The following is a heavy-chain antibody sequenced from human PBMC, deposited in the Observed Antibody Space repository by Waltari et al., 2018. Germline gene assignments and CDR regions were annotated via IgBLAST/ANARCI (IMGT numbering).Heavy chain of an antibody. CDR1: GFTYSMYW. CDR3: ARGARRTTVTTGWWYFDL. D-gene: IGHD4-17*01. J-gene: IGHJ2*01. Sequence: EVQLVESGGGLVQPGGSLRISCAASGFTYSMYWMHWVRQAPGKGLGWVSRSNSDGSSTSYADSVKGRFTISKDNAKNTVYLQMNSLRAEDTAIYYCARGARRTTVTTGWWYFDLWGRGTLVTVSS. CDR2: SNSDGSST. V-gene: IGHV3-74*01.